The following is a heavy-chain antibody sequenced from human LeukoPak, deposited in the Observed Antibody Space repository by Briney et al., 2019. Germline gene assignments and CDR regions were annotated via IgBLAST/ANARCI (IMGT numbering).Heavy chain of an antibody. CDR3: TRDPRHFDS. D-gene: IGHD6-6*01. V-gene: IGHV3-30*02. J-gene: IGHJ5*01. CDR2: IRYDGSKK. CDR1: GFAFRSHA. Sequence: PGGSLRLSCTASGFAFRSHAMHWVRQAPGKGLEWVAFIRYDGSKKFYADSVKGRFTISRDNAKNSLYLQMSSLRVEDTAVYYCTRDPRHFDSCGQGTLVTVSS.